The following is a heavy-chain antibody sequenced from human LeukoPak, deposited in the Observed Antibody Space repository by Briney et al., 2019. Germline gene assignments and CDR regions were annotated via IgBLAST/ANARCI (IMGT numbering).Heavy chain of an antibody. Sequence: SETLSLTCAVYGGSFSGYYWSWIRQPPGKGLEWIGEINHSGSTNYNPSLKSRVTISVDTSKNQFSLKLSSVTAADTAVYYCARGALYYYDSSGYYPTEPFDYWGQGTLVTVSS. CDR2: INHSGST. V-gene: IGHV4-34*01. CDR3: ARGALYYYDSSGYYPTEPFDY. D-gene: IGHD3-22*01. J-gene: IGHJ4*02. CDR1: GGSFSGYY.